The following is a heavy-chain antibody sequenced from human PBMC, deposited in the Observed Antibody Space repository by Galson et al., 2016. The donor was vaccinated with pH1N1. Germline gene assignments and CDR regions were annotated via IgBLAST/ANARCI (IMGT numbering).Heavy chain of an antibody. J-gene: IGHJ4*02. CDR2: ISGTGISI. CDR3: ARAGGGYPFDY. Sequence: SLRLSCAASGFTVSDSYLSWVRQAPGKGLEWVSSISGTGISIYYADSVRGRVTISRDNAKKSLYLQMDSLRVDDTAVYYCARAGGGYPFDYWGRGSLVTVSS. D-gene: IGHD1-26*01. CDR1: GFTVSDSY. V-gene: IGHV3-11*04.